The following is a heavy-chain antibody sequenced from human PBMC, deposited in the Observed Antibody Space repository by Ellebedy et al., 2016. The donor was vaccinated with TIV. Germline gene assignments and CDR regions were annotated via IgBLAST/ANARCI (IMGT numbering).Heavy chain of an antibody. J-gene: IGHJ6*02. CDR2: IKQDGSEK. CDR3: ARDKIDEFWSGYLGDYYGMDV. D-gene: IGHD3-3*01. Sequence: PGGSLRLSCAASGFPFSSYWMSSVRQAPGKELARVPNIKQDGSEKYYVDSVKGRLPFSRDNAKNSLYLQMNSLRAEDTAVYYCARDKIDEFWSGYLGDYYGMDVWGQGTTVTVSS. V-gene: IGHV3-7*01. CDR1: GFPFSSYW.